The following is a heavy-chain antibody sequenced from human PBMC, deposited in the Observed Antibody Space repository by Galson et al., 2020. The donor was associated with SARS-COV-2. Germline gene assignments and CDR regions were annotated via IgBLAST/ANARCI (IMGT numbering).Heavy chain of an antibody. CDR1: GWSFSGYY. D-gene: IGHD2-21*02. Sequence: SETLSLTCAVYGWSFSGYYWSWIRQPPGKGLEWIGEINPSGSTNYNPSLKSRVTISVDTSKNHFSLKLSSVTAADTAVYYCAREENFFLVVTVPRVCYLGYCGRGTLATVSS. CDR2: INPSGST. V-gene: IGHV4-34*01. J-gene: IGHJ4*02. CDR3: AREENFFLVVTVPRVCYLGY.